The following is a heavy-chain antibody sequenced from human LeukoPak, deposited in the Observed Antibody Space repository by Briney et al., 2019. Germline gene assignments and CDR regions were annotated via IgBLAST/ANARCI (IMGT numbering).Heavy chain of an antibody. CDR2: INPNSGGT. J-gene: IGHJ4*02. V-gene: IGHV1-2*02. CDR3: ARATGYSGYDTGY. CDR1: GYTFTGYY. D-gene: IGHD5-12*01. Sequence: GASVKVSCKASGYTFTGYYMHWVRQAPGQALEWMGWINPNSGGTNYAQKFQGRVTMTRDTSISTAYMELSRLRSDDTAVYYCARATGYSGYDTGYWGQGTLVTVSS.